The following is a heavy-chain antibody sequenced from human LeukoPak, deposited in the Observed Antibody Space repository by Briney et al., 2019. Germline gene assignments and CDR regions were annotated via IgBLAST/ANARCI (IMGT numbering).Heavy chain of an antibody. CDR1: GGSISTYY. V-gene: IGHV4-59*12. J-gene: IGHJ3*02. Sequence: PSETLSLTCTVSGGSISTYYWSWIRQPPGKGLEWIGYIYYSGSTNYNPSLKSQVTISVDKSKNQFSLKLSSVTAADTAVCYCARILAVAEAFDIWGQGTMVTVSS. D-gene: IGHD6-19*01. CDR3: ARILAVAEAFDI. CDR2: IYYSGST.